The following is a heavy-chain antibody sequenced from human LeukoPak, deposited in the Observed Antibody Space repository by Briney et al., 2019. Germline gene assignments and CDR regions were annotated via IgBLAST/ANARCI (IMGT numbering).Heavy chain of an antibody. D-gene: IGHD3-16*01. J-gene: IGHJ6*03. V-gene: IGHV3-11*04. CDR3: ARAGELRYMDV. Sequence: PGGSLRLSCAASGFIFSDYYMAWIRQAPEKVLEWISTIKGTGLTTYYADSVKGRVTISRDNDKNSLFLQMSSLRADDTAIYYCARAGELRYMDVWGKGTAVTVSS. CDR1: GFIFSDYY. CDR2: IKGTGLTT.